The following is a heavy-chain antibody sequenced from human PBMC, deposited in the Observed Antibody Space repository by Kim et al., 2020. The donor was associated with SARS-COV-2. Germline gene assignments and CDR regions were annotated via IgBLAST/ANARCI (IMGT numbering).Heavy chain of an antibody. CDR3: VNSGHCTAAGCYAAFGH. CDR2: INPTDSNT. J-gene: IGHJ5*02. V-gene: IGHV5-10-1*01. D-gene: IGHD2-2*01. CDR1: GYSFPNYW. Sequence: GESLKISCKGSGYSFPNYWISWVRQMPGKGLEWMGRINPTDSNTHYSPSFQGHVTISADKSISTAFLQWSSLKASDTAIYYCVNSGHCTAAGCYAAFGHWGQGTLVTVSS.